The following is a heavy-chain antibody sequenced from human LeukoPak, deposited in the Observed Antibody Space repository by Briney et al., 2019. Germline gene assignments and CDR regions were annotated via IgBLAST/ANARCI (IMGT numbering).Heavy chain of an antibody. Sequence: SXXLSLTCTVSGGSISTGSYYWNWIRQPAGKGLEWIGRIYTSGSTNYNPSLKSRVTLSVDTSKNQFSLKLNSVTAADTAVYYCARVARSMSSSSEDSWGQGTLVTVSS. CDR3: ARVARSMSSSSEDS. V-gene: IGHV4-61*02. CDR2: IYTSGST. CDR1: GGSISTGSYY. J-gene: IGHJ4*02. D-gene: IGHD6-13*01.